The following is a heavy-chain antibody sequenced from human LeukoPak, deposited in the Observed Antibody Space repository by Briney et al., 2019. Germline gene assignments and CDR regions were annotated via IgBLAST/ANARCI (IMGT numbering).Heavy chain of an antibody. CDR1: RFTFSSYA. CDR2: ISGSGGST. D-gene: IGHD5-12*01. Sequence: PGGSLRLSCAASRFTFSSYAMNWVRQAPGKGLEWVSAISGSGGSTYYADSVKGRFTISRDNSKNTLYLQMNSLRADDTAVYYCAKVGVACGYYYFDYWGQGTLVTVSS. CDR3: AKVGVACGYYYFDY. J-gene: IGHJ4*02. V-gene: IGHV3-23*01.